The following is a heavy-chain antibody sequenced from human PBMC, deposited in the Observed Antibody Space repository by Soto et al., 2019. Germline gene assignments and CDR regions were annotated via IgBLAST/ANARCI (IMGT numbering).Heavy chain of an antibody. V-gene: IGHV1-2*06. CDR2: INPHSGAT. J-gene: IGHJ5*02. Sequence: ASVKVSCKASGYTFFVYFMQWVRQAPGKGLGWMGRINPHSGATRYAQKFQARVPPKRDTSTSTACMELSRLTSDDTAVYYCARQLDTTMLTYPWGQGTLVTVS. D-gene: IGHD5-18*01. CDR3: ARQLDTTMLTYP. CDR1: GYTFFVYF.